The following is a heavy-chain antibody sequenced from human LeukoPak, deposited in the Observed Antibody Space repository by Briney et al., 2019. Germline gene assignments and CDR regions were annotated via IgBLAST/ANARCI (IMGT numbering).Heavy chain of an antibody. V-gene: IGHV3-21*01. CDR2: ISSSSSYI. CDR3: ARLTSSGGYVEAGNNPDY. J-gene: IGHJ4*02. CDR1: RFTFSSYS. Sequence: KAGGSLRLSCAASRFTFSSYSMKWVRQAPGRGLEWVLSISSSSSYIYYADSVKGRFTISRDNAKNSLYLQMNSLRAEDTAVYYCARLTSSGGYVEAGNNPDYWGQGTLVTVSS. D-gene: IGHD6-19*01.